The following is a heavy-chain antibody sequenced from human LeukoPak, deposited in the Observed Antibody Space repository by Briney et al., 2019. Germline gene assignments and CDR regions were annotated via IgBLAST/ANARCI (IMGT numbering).Heavy chain of an antibody. CDR2: ISNSGGST. CDR3: AKEDPYGSSSHY. V-gene: IGHV3-23*01. D-gene: IGHD6-13*01. Sequence: GGSLRLSCAASGFTFSSNAMTWIRQAPGKGLEWVSAISNSGGSTYYAESVKGRFTISRDNSKNTLYLQLNSLRAEDTAVYYCAKEDPYGSSSHYWGQGTLVTVSS. CDR1: GFTFSSNA. J-gene: IGHJ4*02.